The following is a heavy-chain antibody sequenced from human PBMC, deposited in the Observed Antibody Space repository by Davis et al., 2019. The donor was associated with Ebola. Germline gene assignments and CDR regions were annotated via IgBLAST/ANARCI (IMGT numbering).Heavy chain of an antibody. V-gene: IGHV3-74*01. Sequence: GESLKISCAASGFTFSSYWMHWVRQAPGKGLVWVSRINSDGSSTSYADSVKGRFTISRDYSKNTLSLQMNSLRAEDTAVYYCAGSSAAAGHYYYYGMDVWGQGTTVTVSS. D-gene: IGHD6-13*01. J-gene: IGHJ6*02. CDR2: INSDGSST. CDR1: GFTFSSYW. CDR3: AGSSAAAGHYYYYGMDV.